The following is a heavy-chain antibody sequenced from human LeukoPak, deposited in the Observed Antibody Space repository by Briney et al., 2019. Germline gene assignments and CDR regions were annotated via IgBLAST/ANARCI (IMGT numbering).Heavy chain of an antibody. CDR1: GGSISSYY. D-gene: IGHD3-16*01. CDR2: IYYSGST. Sequence: SETLSLTCTVSGGSISSYYWSWIRQPPGKGLEWIGYIYYSGSTNYNPSLKSRVTISVDTSKNQLSLKLSSVTAADTAMYYCARTRRDAYLTPFKYWGQGTLVSVSS. V-gene: IGHV4-59*01. CDR3: ARTRRDAYLTPFKY. J-gene: IGHJ4*02.